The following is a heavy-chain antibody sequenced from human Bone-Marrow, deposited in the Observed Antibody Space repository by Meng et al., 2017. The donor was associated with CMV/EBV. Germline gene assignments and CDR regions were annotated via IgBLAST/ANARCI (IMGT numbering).Heavy chain of an antibody. D-gene: IGHD2-15*01. J-gene: IGHJ6*02. CDR3: ARVPRSPSGDYGMDV. Sequence: ASVKVSCKASSYNFTNYGITWVRQAPGQGLEWMGWINVYNGNTNYAQKFQGRVTMTTDTSTSTAYMELRSLRSDDTAVYYCARVPRSPSGDYGMDVWGQGTTVTVSS. V-gene: IGHV1-18*01. CDR2: INVYNGNT. CDR1: SYNFTNYG.